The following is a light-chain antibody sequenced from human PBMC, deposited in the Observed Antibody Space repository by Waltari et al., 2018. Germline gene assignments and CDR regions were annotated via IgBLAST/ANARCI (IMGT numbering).Light chain of an antibody. CDR2: EVT. V-gene: IGLV2-23*02. J-gene: IGLJ1*01. CDR3: CSYAGSFYV. CDR1: SSDVGPYNL. Sequence: QSALTQPASVSGSPGQSITISCTGTSSDVGPYNLVSWYQHHPGKVPNFIISEVTKRPSGVSNRFSGSKSGNTASLTISGLQAEDEADYYCCSYAGSFYVFGTGTTVTVL.